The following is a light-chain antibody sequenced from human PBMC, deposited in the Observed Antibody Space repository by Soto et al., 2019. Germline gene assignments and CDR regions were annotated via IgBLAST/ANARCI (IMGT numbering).Light chain of an antibody. CDR2: DAS. CDR1: QGIGDT. Sequence: EVVMRQSPAHLSVSPWDGATLSWRASQGIGDTLAWYQHKPGQAPRLLFYDASTRATGIPARFSGSGSGTEFTLTISSLQSEDFAVYYCQHYHGWPITFGQVTRLEI. V-gene: IGKV3-15*01. J-gene: IGKJ5*01. CDR3: QHYHGWPIT.